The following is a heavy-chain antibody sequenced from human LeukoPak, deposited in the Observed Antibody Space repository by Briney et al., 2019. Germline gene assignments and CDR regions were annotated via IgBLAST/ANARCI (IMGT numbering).Heavy chain of an antibody. J-gene: IGHJ4*02. V-gene: IGHV4-39*01. Sequence: SETLSLTCAVYGGSFSGYYWGWIRQPPGKGLEWIGCIYYSGSTYYNPSLKSRVTISVDTSKNQFSLKLSSVTAADTAVYYCARHPPLDFWSGSFDYWGQGTLVTVSS. CDR1: GGSFSGYY. CDR3: ARHPPLDFWSGSFDY. D-gene: IGHD3-3*01. CDR2: IYYSGST.